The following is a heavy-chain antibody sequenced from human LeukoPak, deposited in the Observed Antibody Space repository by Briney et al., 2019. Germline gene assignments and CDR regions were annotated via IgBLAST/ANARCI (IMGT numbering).Heavy chain of an antibody. Sequence: QPGGSLRLSCAASGFTFSSYWMSWVCQAPGKGLEWVANIKQDGSEKYYVDSVKGRFTISRDNAKNSLYLQMNSLRAEDTAVYYCARESHKVWWLRLNYFDYWGQGTLVTVSS. CDR2: IKQDGSEK. CDR1: GFTFSSYW. V-gene: IGHV3-7*01. CDR3: ARESHKVWWLRLNYFDY. D-gene: IGHD5-12*01. J-gene: IGHJ4*02.